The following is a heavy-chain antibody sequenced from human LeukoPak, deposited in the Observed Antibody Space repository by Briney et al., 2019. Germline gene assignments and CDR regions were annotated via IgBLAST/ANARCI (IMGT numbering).Heavy chain of an antibody. Sequence: GGSLRLSCAASGFTFSSYGMHWVRQAPGKGLEWVAFIRYDGSNKYYADSVKGRFTISRDNSKNTLYLQMNSLRAEDTAVYYCAKEGVATIGYDAFDIWGQGTMVTVSS. CDR1: GFTFSSYG. D-gene: IGHD5-12*01. J-gene: IGHJ3*02. CDR3: AKEGVATIGYDAFDI. CDR2: IRYDGSNK. V-gene: IGHV3-30*02.